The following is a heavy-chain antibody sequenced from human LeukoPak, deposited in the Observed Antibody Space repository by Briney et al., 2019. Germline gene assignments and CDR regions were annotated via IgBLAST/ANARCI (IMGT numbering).Heavy chain of an antibody. D-gene: IGHD2/OR15-2a*01. V-gene: IGHV3-30*04. J-gene: IGHJ4*02. Sequence: PGKSPRLSCAASGFTFSRFAMHWVRQAPGKGLEWVAVISHDGGNKYYADSVKGRFTISRDNARNSLYLQMNSLRAEDTAVYFCARGGLSIMGYWGQGTLVTVSS. CDR2: ISHDGGNK. CDR3: ARGGLSIMGY. CDR1: GFTFSRFA.